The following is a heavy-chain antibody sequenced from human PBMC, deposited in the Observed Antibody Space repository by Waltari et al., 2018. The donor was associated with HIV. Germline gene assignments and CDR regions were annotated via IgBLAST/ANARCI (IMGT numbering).Heavy chain of an antibody. J-gene: IGHJ5*02. V-gene: IGHV4-4*07. CDR2: IYTSGST. CDR1: GSSISSYY. D-gene: IGHD2-21*02. CDR3: ARDSRTVVTATGAIPYNWFDP. Sequence: QVQLQESGPGLVKPSETLSLTCTVSGSSISSYYWSWIRQPAGKGLEWIGRIYTSGSTNYNPSLKSRVTMSVDTSKNQFSLKLSSVTAADTAVYYCARDSRTVVTATGAIPYNWFDPWGQGTLVTVSS.